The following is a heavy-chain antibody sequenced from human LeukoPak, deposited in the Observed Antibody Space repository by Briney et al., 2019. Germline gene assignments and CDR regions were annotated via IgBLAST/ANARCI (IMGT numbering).Heavy chain of an antibody. V-gene: IGHV3-48*03. CDR1: GFTFSCYE. Sequence: TGGSLRLSCAASGFTFSCYEMNWVRQAPGKGLERVSYIISSGSTIYYADSVKGRFTNSRDNAKNSLYLQMNSLRAEDTAVYYCAREGYYGSGTDYWGQGTLVTVSS. D-gene: IGHD3-10*01. CDR2: IISSGSTI. J-gene: IGHJ4*02. CDR3: AREGYYGSGTDY.